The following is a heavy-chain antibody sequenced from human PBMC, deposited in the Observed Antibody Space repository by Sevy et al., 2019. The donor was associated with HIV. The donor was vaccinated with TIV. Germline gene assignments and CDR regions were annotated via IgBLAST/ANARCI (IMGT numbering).Heavy chain of an antibody. CDR2: ISAYDGNT. Sequence: ASVKVSCKTSGYTFNTFGINWVRQAPGQGLQWVGWISAYDGNTKFVQNLQGRVSMTTETSTSTVYMELKNLRSDDTAVYYCARDSIPLVKGIIITPYYYGMDVWGQGTTVTVSS. CDR1: GYTFNTFG. V-gene: IGHV1-18*04. CDR3: ARDSIPLVKGIIITPYYYGMDV. J-gene: IGHJ6*02. D-gene: IGHD3-10*01.